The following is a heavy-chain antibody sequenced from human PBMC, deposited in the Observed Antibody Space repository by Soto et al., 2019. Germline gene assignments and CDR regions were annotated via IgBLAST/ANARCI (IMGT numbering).Heavy chain of an antibody. CDR2: ISSSSSYI. CDR1: GFTFSSYS. Sequence: EVQLVESGGGLVKPGGSLRLSCAASGFTFSSYSINWVRQTPGKGLEWVSSISSSSSYIYYADSVKGRFTISRDNAKNSLYLQMNSLRAEDTAVYYCARWSVRGYSYGHFDYWGQGTLVTVSS. V-gene: IGHV3-21*01. D-gene: IGHD5-18*01. CDR3: ARWSVRGYSYGHFDY. J-gene: IGHJ4*02.